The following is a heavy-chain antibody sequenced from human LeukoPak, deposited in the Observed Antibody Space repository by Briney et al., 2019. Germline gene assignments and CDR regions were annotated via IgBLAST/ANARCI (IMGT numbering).Heavy chain of an antibody. V-gene: IGHV4-61*01. Sequence: SSETLSLTCAVPGGSVSSGTYYWSWIRQPPGKGLEWIGYIYYSGSTNYNPSLKSRVTISVDTSKNQFSLKLSSVTAADTAVYYCARARGSSLDPWGQGTLVTVSS. J-gene: IGHJ5*02. CDR1: GGSVSSGTYY. D-gene: IGHD3-10*01. CDR3: ARARGSSLDP. CDR2: IYYSGST.